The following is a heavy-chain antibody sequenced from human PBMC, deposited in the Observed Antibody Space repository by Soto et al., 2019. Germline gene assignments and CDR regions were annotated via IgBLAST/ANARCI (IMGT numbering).Heavy chain of an antibody. V-gene: IGHV4-59*01. D-gene: IGHD5-12*01. CDR2: VYYSGST. J-gene: IGHJ4*02. CDR3: AKYRRTDAEGYRLDF. Sequence: SETLSLTCTLSGGSISGYYWSWIRQPPGKGLEWIGYVYYSGSTKYTPSLESRVTISVDMSNNQFSLMLTSVTAADTAVYYCAKYRRTDAEGYRLDFWGQGTLGTVS. CDR1: GGSISGYY.